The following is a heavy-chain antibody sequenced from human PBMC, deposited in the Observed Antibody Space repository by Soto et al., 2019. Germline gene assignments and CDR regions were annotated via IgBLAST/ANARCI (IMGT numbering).Heavy chain of an antibody. CDR1: GFTFSSYS. CDR2: ISSSSSYI. Sequence: GGSLRLSCSASGFTFSSYSMNWVRQAPGKGLEWVSSISSSSSYIYYADSVKGRFTISRDNAKNSLYLQMNSLRAEDTAVYSCARDLHYYASRGYYPPYWGQGTLVTVS. J-gene: IGHJ4*02. CDR3: ARDLHYYASRGYYPPY. D-gene: IGHD3-22*01. V-gene: IGHV3-21*01.